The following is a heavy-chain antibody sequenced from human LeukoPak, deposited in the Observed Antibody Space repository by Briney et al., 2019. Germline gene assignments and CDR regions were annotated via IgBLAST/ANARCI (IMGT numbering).Heavy chain of an antibody. CDR2: IYYSGST. D-gene: IGHD4-11*01. J-gene: IGHJ4*02. V-gene: IGHV4-39*01. CDR1: GGSISSSSCY. CDR3: ATYSNLIAYFDY. Sequence: SETLSLTCAVSGGSISSSSCYWGWIRQPPGKGLEWIGSIYYSGSTYYNPSLKSRVTISVDTSKNQFSLKLSSVTAADTAVYYCATYSNLIAYFDYWGQGTLVTVSS.